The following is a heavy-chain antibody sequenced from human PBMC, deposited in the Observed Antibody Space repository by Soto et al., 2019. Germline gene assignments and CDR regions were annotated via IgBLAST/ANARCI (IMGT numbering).Heavy chain of an antibody. CDR1: GFKFSIYS. Sequence: EVQLVESGGALVQPGGSLRLSCAASGFKFSIYSMNWVRQAPGKGLEWSAYITSDTKTIKYGDSVKGRFTISRDNAKNSAYLQMNSLSDEDTAVYYCARSVEGHFDYWGQGTVVRVSS. CDR3: ARSVEGHFDY. CDR2: ITSDTKTI. V-gene: IGHV3-48*02. J-gene: IGHJ4*02.